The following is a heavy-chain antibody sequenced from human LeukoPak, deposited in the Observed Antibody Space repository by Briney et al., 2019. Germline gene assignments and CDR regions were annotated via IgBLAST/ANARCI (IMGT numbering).Heavy chain of an antibody. D-gene: IGHD2-15*01. V-gene: IGHV3-48*01. CDR2: ISSSSSTI. Sequence: PGGSLRLSCAASGFTFSSYSMNWVRQAPGKGLEWVSYISSSSSTIYYADSVKGRFTISRDNAKNSLYLQMNSLRAEDTAVYYCARDIVVVVAARGYYMDVWGKGTTVTVSS. CDR1: GFTFSSYS. CDR3: ARDIVVVVAARGYYMDV. J-gene: IGHJ6*03.